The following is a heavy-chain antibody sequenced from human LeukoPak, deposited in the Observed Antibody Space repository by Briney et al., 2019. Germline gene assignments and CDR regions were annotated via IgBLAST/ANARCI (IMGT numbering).Heavy chain of an antibody. CDR2: ISPYNGNT. V-gene: IGHV1-18*01. Sequence: GASVKVSCKASGYDFTSVGITWVRRAPGQGLEWMRWISPYNGNTRYAQKFQGRVAMTTDTSTTTAYMELRGLRFNDTAVYYCARAGPGSGWYFDYWGQGTLVTVSS. CDR1: GYDFTSVG. CDR3: ARAGPGSGWYFDY. D-gene: IGHD6-19*01. J-gene: IGHJ4*02.